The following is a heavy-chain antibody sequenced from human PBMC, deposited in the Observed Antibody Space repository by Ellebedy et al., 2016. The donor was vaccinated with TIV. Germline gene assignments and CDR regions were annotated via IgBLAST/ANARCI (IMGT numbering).Heavy chain of an antibody. CDR2: ISSDGNKK. CDR3: ARGRFNLLTEGYSLHI. V-gene: IGHV3-30*03. CDR1: GFSVRNYA. Sequence: PGGSLRLSCAASGFSVRNYAIFWVRQAPGRGLEWVALISSDGNKKCYGDSVKGRSTISRDYSHNTVDLQMTRLRPEDSAVYYCARGRFNLLTEGYSLHIWGPGTLVTISS. D-gene: IGHD3-9*01. J-gene: IGHJ4*02.